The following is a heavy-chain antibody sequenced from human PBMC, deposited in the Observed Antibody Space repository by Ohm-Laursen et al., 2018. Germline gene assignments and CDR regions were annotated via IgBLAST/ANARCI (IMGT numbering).Heavy chain of an antibody. Sequence: GTLSLTCTVSGASINSHHWSFIRQPPGKGLEWIGCVSYSRGANYNPSLKSRVTISIDTSENQFSLKLSSVTAADTAVYYCASLLRSPDAFDIWGQGTMVTVSP. CDR2: VSYSRGA. V-gene: IGHV4-59*11. CDR1: GASINSHH. CDR3: ASLLRSPDAFDI. J-gene: IGHJ3*02.